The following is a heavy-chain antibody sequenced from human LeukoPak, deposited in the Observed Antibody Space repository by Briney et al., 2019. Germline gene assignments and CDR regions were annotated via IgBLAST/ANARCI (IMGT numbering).Heavy chain of an antibody. CDR2: IYSGDST. V-gene: IGHV3-53*01. CDR3: ARLTVTTTSDYFDY. CDR1: DLTVSSNY. J-gene: IGHJ4*02. Sequence: GGSLRLSCAASDLTVSSNYMSWVRQAPGKGLQCVSLIYSGDSTYYADSVKGRFTISRDKSKSTLSLQMNSLRAEDTAVYYCARLTVTTTSDYFDYWGQGTLVTVSP. D-gene: IGHD4-17*01.